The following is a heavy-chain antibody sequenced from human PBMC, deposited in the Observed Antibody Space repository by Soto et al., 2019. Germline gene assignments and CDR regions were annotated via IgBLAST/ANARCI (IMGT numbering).Heavy chain of an antibody. D-gene: IGHD2-15*01. CDR2: IHWNDDN. Sequence: QITLEETGPTLVKPKQTLTLTCTFSGFSLTTGRVGVGWIRQPPGKALEWLAVIHWNDDNHYSPALKSRLTITKDTSKNQVVLTLTNMDPVDTATYYGTHRLVGSGQGYWGQGTLVTVYS. J-gene: IGHJ4*02. CDR1: GFSLTTGRVG. CDR3: THRLVGSGQGY. V-gene: IGHV2-5*01.